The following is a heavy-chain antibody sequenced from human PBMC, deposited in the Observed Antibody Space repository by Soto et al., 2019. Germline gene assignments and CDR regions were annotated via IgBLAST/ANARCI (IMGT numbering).Heavy chain of an antibody. Sequence: EVQLVESGGGLVQPGGSLRLSCAASGFTFRHYWMSWVRQAPGKGLEWVANIKQDGTEKNYVDSVRGRFTISRDNAKNSLDLQMNSLTAEDTAVYYCASVAIWGQGTLVTVSS. CDR2: IKQDGTEK. CDR1: GFTFRHYW. D-gene: IGHD5-12*01. CDR3: ASVAI. J-gene: IGHJ4*02. V-gene: IGHV3-7*01.